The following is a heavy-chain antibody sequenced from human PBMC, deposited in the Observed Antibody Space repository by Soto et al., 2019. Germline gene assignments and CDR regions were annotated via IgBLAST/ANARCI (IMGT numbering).Heavy chain of an antibody. CDR1: GFTFSSYA. CDR3: ARALAWFDP. V-gene: IGHV3-23*01. J-gene: IGHJ5*02. CDR2: ISGSGGST. Sequence: VQLLESGGGLVQPGGSLRLSCAASGFTFSSYAMSWVRQAPGKGLEWVSAISGSGGSTYYADSVKGRFTISGDNSKNTRYLQRNSLSAEDTAVYYCARALAWFDPWGQGTLVTVSS.